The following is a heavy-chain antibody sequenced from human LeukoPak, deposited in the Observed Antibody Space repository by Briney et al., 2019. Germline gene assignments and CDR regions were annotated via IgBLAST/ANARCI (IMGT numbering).Heavy chain of an antibody. J-gene: IGHJ4*02. CDR3: ARGGYDFWSGYLR. D-gene: IGHD3-3*01. V-gene: IGHV3-30-3*01. CDR1: GFTFSSYA. CDR2: ISYDGSNK. Sequence: GGSLRLSCAASGFTFSSYAMHWVRQAPGKGLEWVAVISYDGSNKYYADSVKGRFTISRDNSKNTLYLQMNSLRAEDTAVYYCARGGYDFWSGYLRWGQGTLVTVSS.